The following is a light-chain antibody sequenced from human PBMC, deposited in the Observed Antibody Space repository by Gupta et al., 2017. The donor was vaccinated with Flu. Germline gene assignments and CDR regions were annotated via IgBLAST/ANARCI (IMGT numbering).Light chain of an antibody. Sequence: QSALTQPASVSGSPGQSITISCTGTSSDVGGYNYVSWHQQHPGKAPKLMIYEVSNRPSGVSNRFSGSKSGNTASLTISGLQAEDEADYYCSSYTSSSTPNWVFGGGTKLTVL. CDR3: SSYTSSSTPNWV. J-gene: IGLJ3*02. CDR2: EVS. CDR1: SSDVGGYNY. V-gene: IGLV2-14*01.